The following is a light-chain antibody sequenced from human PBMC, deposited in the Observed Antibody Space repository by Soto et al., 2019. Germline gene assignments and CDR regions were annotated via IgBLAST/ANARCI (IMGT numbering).Light chain of an antibody. J-gene: IGKJ2*01. CDR2: GAS. CDR3: QQRSNWPHT. CDR1: QSVGSY. Sequence: EIVLTQSPAILSLSPGERATLSCRASQSVGSYLAWFQQKPGQAPRLLIYGASNRATGIPARFSGSGSGTDFTLTISSLEPEDFAVYYCQQRSNWPHTFGQGTKVEIK. V-gene: IGKV3-11*01.